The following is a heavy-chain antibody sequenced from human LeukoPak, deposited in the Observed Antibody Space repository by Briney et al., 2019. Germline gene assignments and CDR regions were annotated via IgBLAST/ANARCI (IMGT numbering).Heavy chain of an antibody. Sequence: PSETLSLTCTVSGGSITTYYWIWIRQPPGKGLEWIGYISYSGSTNYNPSLKSRVTISVDTSKKQFSLNLSSVTAADTAVYYCARMLHGSRRRGFDYWGQGTLVIVSS. CDR3: ARMLHGSRRRGFDY. D-gene: IGHD5-24*01. CDR2: ISYSGST. J-gene: IGHJ4*02. CDR1: GGSITTYY. V-gene: IGHV4-59*01.